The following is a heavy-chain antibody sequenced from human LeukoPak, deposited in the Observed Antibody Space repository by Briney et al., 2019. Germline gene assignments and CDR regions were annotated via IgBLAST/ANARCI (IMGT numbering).Heavy chain of an antibody. CDR3: ARRWYGNAFDI. CDR1: GGSISSYY. V-gene: IGHV4-59*08. D-gene: IGHD6-13*01. J-gene: IGHJ3*02. Sequence: PSETLSLTCTVSGGSISSYYWSWIRQPPGKGLEWIGYIYYSGSTNYNPSLKSRVTISVDTSKNQFSLKLGSVTAAGTAVYYCARRWYGNAFDIWGQGTMVTVSS. CDR2: IYYSGST.